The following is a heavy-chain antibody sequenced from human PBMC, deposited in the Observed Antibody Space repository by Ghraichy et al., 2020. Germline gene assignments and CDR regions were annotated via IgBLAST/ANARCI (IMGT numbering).Heavy chain of an antibody. CDR1: GFTFSSYA. J-gene: IGHJ6*04. CDR3: AKLGVGPCGYCTNANMDV. V-gene: IGHV3-23*01. D-gene: IGHD2-8*01. CDR2: ISGSGGST. Sequence: GGSLRLSCAASGFTFSSYAMSWVRQAPGKGLEWVSAISGSGGSTYYADSVKGRFTISRDNSKNTLYLQMNSLRAEDTAVYYCAKLGVGPCGYCTNANMDVWGKGTTVTVSS.